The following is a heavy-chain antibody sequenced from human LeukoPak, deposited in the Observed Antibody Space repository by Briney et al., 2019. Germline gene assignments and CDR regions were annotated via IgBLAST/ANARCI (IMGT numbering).Heavy chain of an antibody. J-gene: IGHJ4*02. D-gene: IGHD6-6*01. CDR3: ARGGTLAIAAPTYFDY. CDR2: IYHSGST. CDR1: GYSISSGYY. Sequence: SETLTLTCTVSGYSISSGYYWGWIRQPPGKGLEWIGIIYHSGSTYYNPSLKSRVTISVDTSKNQFSLKLSSVTAADTAVYYCARGGTLAIAAPTYFDYWGQGTLVTVSS. V-gene: IGHV4-38-2*02.